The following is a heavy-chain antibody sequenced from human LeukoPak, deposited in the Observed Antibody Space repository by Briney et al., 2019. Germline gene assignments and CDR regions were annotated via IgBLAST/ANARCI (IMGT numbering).Heavy chain of an antibody. CDR1: GYTFTGYY. J-gene: IGHJ4*02. CDR2: INPNSGGT. Sequence: ASVKLSCKASGYTFTGYYMHWVRQAPGQGLEWMGWINPNSGGTNYAQKFQGRVTMTRDTAISTAYMELSRLRSDDTAVYYCARDREETYYYDSSGYYDYWGQGTLVTVSS. CDR3: ARDREETYYYDSSGYYDY. D-gene: IGHD3-22*01. V-gene: IGHV1-2*02.